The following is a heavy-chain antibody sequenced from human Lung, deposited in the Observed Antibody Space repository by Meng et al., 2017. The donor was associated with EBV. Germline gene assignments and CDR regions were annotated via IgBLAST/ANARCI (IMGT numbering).Heavy chain of an antibody. D-gene: IGHD5-18*01. CDR2: IYDSGST. V-gene: IGHV4-31*01. CDR3: ARAVDTGYFDY. J-gene: IGHJ4*02. Sequence: QVQRQESGPGLWKPSPTLSLTCTASGGSISSGGYYWSWIRPHPGKRLEWIGYIYDSGSTYYHPSLKSLVSISVDTSNTQFSLKLSSVTAADTAVYYCARAVDTGYFDYWGQGTLVTVSS. CDR1: GGSISSGGYY.